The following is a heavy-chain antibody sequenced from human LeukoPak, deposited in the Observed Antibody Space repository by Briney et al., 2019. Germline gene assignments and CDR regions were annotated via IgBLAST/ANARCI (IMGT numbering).Heavy chain of an antibody. D-gene: IGHD4-17*01. CDR3: ARGGLRTYFDY. CDR2: IYYSGST. Sequence: SETLSLTCTVSGGSISSYYWSWIRQPPGKGLEWIGYIYYSGSTNYNPSLKSRVTISVDTSKSQFSLKLSSVTAADTAVYYCARGGLRTYFDYWGQGTLVTVSS. V-gene: IGHV4-59*01. J-gene: IGHJ4*02. CDR1: GGSISSYY.